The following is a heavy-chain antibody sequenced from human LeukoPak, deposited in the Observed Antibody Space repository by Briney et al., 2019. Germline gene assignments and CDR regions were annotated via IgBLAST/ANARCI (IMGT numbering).Heavy chain of an antibody. J-gene: IGHJ4*02. D-gene: IGHD1-26*01. V-gene: IGHV4-4*07. CDR3: ARDESITWDPPFDY. CDR2: MTTSGSS. Sequence: PSETLSLTCTVSGGSISGYYWSWIRQPAGKGLEWIGRMTTSGSSHYNPSLRSRVTISLDTSANKFSLKLSSVTAADTAVCYCARDESITWDPPFDYWGQGTLVTVSS. CDR1: GGSISGYY.